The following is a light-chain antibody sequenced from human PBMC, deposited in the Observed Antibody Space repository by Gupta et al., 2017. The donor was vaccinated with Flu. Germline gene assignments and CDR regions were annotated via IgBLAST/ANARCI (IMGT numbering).Light chain of an antibody. Sequence: GTISCTGSSSNIGAGYNIHWYQQLPGAAPKLLIYNNTSRPPGVPDRFSGSKSGTSASLAITGLLAEDEADYFCQAYDSSLGGYVFATGTRVTVL. J-gene: IGLJ1*01. CDR2: NNT. CDR3: QAYDSSLGGYV. V-gene: IGLV1-40*01. CDR1: SSNIGAGYN.